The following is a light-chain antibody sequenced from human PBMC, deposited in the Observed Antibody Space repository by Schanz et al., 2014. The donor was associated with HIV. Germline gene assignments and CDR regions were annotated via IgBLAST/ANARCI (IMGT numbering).Light chain of an antibody. CDR2: SND. Sequence: QSVLTQPPSVSGAPGQRVTISCTGSRSNIGAGYDVHWYQQLPGTAPKLLMYSNDLRPSGVPDRFSGSKSGTSASLAISGLQSEDEADYYCAAWGDSLDGWVFGGGTKLTVL. CDR1: RSNIGAGYD. V-gene: IGLV1-44*01. J-gene: IGLJ3*02. CDR3: AAWGDSLDGWV.